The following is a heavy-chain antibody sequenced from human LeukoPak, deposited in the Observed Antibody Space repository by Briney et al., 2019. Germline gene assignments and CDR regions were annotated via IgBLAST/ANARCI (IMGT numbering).Heavy chain of an antibody. D-gene: IGHD3-22*01. CDR1: GFTFSSYA. CDR2: TSGSGGNT. CDR3: AKDVDSSGYYLSFDY. J-gene: IGHJ4*02. V-gene: IGHV3-23*01. Sequence: GGSLRLSYAASGFTFSSYAMSWVRQAPGKGLEWVSATSGSGGNTYYADSVKGRFTLSRDNSKNTLYLQMNSLRAEDTAVYYCAKDVDSSGYYLSFDYWGQGTLVTVSS.